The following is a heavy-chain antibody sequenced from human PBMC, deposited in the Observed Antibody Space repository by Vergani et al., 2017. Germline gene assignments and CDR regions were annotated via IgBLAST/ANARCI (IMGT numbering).Heavy chain of an antibody. D-gene: IGHD3-9*01. V-gene: IGHV3-66*02. Sequence: EVQLVESGGGLVQPGGSLRLSCAASGFTVSSNYMSWVRQAPGKGLEWVSVIYSGGSTYYADSVKGRFTISRDNSKNTLYLQMNSLRAEDTAVYYCARDLRGSDYDILTGYTNYYYYGRDVWGQGP. J-gene: IGHJ6*02. CDR1: GFTVSSNY. CDR2: IYSGGST. CDR3: ARDLRGSDYDILTGYTNYYYYGRDV.